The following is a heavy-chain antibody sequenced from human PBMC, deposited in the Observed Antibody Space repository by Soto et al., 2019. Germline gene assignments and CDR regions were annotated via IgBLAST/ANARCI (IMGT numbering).Heavy chain of an antibody. Sequence: QVQLVESGGGVVQTGRSLRLSCEASGFTLSSYAMHWVRQAPGKGLEWVAVISHDGNVNYYSESVKGRFTMSRDNSKDTLYLQMDSLRTEDTAVYFCAKDEYWESHFYYFMDLWGKGTPVTVSS. CDR1: GFTLSSYA. CDR3: AKDEYWESHFYYFMDL. J-gene: IGHJ6*03. D-gene: IGHD2-8*02. V-gene: IGHV3-30*18. CDR2: ISHDGNVN.